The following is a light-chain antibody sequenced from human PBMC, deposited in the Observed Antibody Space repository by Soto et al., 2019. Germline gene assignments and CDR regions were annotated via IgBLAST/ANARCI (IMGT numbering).Light chain of an antibody. J-gene: IGLJ2*01. CDR1: SSDVGAYDL. CDR3: CSYGGSYTSI. CDR2: DVT. V-gene: IGLV2-11*01. Sequence: QSALTQPASVSGSPGQSITISCIGTSSDVGAYDLVSWYQQHPGTAPRLIIYDVTQRPSGVPDRFSGSKSGITASLTIAGLQAEDEAEYYCCSYGGSYTSIFGGGTKLTVL.